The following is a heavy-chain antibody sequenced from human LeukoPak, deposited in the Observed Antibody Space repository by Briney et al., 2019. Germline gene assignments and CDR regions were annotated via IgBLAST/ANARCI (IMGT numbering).Heavy chain of an antibody. J-gene: IGHJ4*02. CDR1: GFTFGDYV. V-gene: IGHV3-49*04. Sequence: GSLRLSCTASGFTFGDYVMNWVRQAPGKGLEWVGFIRSGGTTEYAASVKGRFIISRDDSKSIAYLQMNSLKTEDTAVYYCSSPRRSSGWYDLDYWGQGTLVTVSS. CDR2: IRSGGTT. D-gene: IGHD6-19*01. CDR3: SSPRRSSGWYDLDY.